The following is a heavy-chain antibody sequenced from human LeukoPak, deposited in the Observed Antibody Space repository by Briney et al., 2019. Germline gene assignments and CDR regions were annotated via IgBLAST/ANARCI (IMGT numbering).Heavy chain of an antibody. CDR2: INPNSGGT. V-gene: IGHV1-2*02. D-gene: IGHD4-17*01. Sequence: GDSVKVSCKASGYTFTGYYMHWVRQAPGQGLEWMGWINPNSGGTNYAQKFQGRVTMTRDTSISTAYMELSRLRSDDTAVYYCARDIGLTDYGDFFDYWGQGTLVTVSS. CDR3: ARDIGLTDYGDFFDY. J-gene: IGHJ4*02. CDR1: GYTFTGYY.